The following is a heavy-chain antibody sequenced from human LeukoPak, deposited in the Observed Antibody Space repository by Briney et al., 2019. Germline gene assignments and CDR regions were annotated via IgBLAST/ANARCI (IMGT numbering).Heavy chain of an antibody. D-gene: IGHD6-19*01. J-gene: IGHJ4*02. CDR1: GFTFSSYA. CDR2: LSGSSLIT. V-gene: IGHV3-23*01. Sequence: GGSLRLSCAASGFTFSSYAMSWVRQAPGRGLEWVSALSGSSLITYYADSVRGRFTISRDNSKSTLYLQMNSLRAEDTAVYYCAKAVASSWYIFDCWGQGTLVTVSS. CDR3: AKAVASSWYIFDC.